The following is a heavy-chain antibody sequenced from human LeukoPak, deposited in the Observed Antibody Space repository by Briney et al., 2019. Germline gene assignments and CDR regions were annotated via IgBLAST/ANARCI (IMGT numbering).Heavy chain of an antibody. J-gene: IGHJ4*02. CDR2: IYYSGST. D-gene: IGHD1-26*01. Sequence: SETLSLTCTVSGGSISSSSYYWGWIRQPPGKGLEWIGSIYYSGSTYYNPSLKSRVTISVDTSKNQFSLKLSSVTAADTAVYYCARDEVAARPFDYWGQGTLVTVSS. V-gene: IGHV4-39*02. CDR3: ARDEVAARPFDY. CDR1: GGSISSSSYY.